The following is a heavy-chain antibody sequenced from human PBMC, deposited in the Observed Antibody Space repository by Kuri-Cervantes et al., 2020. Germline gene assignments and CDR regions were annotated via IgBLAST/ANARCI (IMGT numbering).Heavy chain of an antibody. J-gene: IGHJ4*02. CDR2: IKQDGSEK. Sequence: GESLKISCAASGFTFSSYWMSWVRQAPGKGLEWVANIKQDGSEKYYADSVKGRFTISRDNSKNTLYLQMNSLRAEDTAMYYCARDLCGGDCYAFDYWGQGTLVTVSS. D-gene: IGHD2-21*01. V-gene: IGHV3-7*01. CDR3: ARDLCGGDCYAFDY. CDR1: GFTFSSYW.